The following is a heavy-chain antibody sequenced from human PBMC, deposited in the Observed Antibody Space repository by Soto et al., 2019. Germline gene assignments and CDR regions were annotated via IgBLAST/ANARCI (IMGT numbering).Heavy chain of an antibody. CDR1: GFTFTSSA. D-gene: IGHD6-13*01. CDR3: AAVDFPAAAAIPFDY. V-gene: IGHV1-58*01. J-gene: IGHJ4*02. Sequence: SVKVSCKASGFTFTSSAVQWVRQARGQRLEWIGWIVVGSGNTNYAQKFQERVTITRDMSTSTAYMELSSLRSEDTAVYYCAAVDFPAAAAIPFDYWGQGTLVTVCS. CDR2: IVVGSGNT.